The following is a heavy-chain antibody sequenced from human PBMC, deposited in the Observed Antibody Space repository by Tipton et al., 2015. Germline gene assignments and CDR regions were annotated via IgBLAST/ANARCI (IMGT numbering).Heavy chain of an antibody. D-gene: IGHD7-27*01. V-gene: IGHV4-59*13. CDR3: ARDRPGANYFDS. Sequence: LRLSCTVSGGSISSEYWSWIRQPPGKGLEWIGYVFYTGSTYYNPSLESRVTISVDTFENQFSLKLSSVTAADTAVYYCARDRPGANYFDSWGQGTLVPVPS. CDR1: GGSISSEY. CDR2: VFYTGST. J-gene: IGHJ4*02.